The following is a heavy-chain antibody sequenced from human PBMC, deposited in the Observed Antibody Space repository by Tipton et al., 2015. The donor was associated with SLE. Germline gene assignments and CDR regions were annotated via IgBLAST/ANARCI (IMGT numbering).Heavy chain of an antibody. Sequence: TLSLTCTVSGGSVSSGSYYWAWIRQPPGKGPEWIGTIYYSGSTYYYPSLKSRITISVDTSKNQFSLEVRSVTAADTAVYYCARAPRGYSGYVIDAFDIWGQGTMVTVSS. CDR3: ARAPRGYSGYVIDAFDI. V-gene: IGHV4-39*07. D-gene: IGHD5-12*01. J-gene: IGHJ3*02. CDR2: IYYSGST. CDR1: GGSVSSGSYY.